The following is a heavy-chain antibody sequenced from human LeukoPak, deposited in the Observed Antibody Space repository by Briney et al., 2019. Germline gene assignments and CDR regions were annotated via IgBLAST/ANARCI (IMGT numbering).Heavy chain of an antibody. CDR1: GYTLTNYY. J-gene: IGHJ4*02. D-gene: IGHD3-22*01. Sequence: GASVKVSCKASGYTLTNYYIHWLRQAPGQGLEWMGIINPSGGSTTYAQKFQGRLTMTRDMSTSTVYMELSSLRSEDTAVYYCASGDSSGQPDYWGQGTLVTVSS. CDR2: INPSGGST. CDR3: ASGDSSGQPDY. V-gene: IGHV1-46*01.